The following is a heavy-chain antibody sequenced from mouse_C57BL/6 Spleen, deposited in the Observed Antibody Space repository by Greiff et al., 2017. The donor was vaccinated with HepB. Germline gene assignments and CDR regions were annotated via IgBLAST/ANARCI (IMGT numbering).Heavy chain of an antibody. CDR1: GYAFSSSW. D-gene: IGHD2-4*01. V-gene: IGHV1-82*01. CDR2: IYPGDGDT. CDR3: ARADYAGFAY. J-gene: IGHJ3*01. Sequence: VQLQQSGPELLKPGASVKISCKASGYAFSSSWMNWVKQRPGKGLEWIGRIYPGDGDTNYNGKFKGKATLTADKSSSTAYMQLSSLTSEDSAVYFCARADYAGFAYWGQGTLVTVSA.